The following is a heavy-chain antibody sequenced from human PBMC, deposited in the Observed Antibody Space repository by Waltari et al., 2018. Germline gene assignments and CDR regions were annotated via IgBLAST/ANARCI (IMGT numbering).Heavy chain of an antibody. J-gene: IGHJ4*02. V-gene: IGHV3-23*01. CDR1: GCTVSSYA. CDR2: ISGSAINT. Sequence: EVQVLESGGGLVQPGGSLRLSWAASGCTVSSYAMSWVRQAPGKGLEWISSISGSAINTYYADSVKGRFTISRDNSKNTLYLQMNSLRADDTAVYYCAKDRCTNGVCWDDYWGQGTLVTVSS. D-gene: IGHD2-8*01. CDR3: AKDRCTNGVCWDDY.